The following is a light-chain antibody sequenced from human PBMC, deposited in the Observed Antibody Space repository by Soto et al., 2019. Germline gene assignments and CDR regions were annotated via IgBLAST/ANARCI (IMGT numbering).Light chain of an antibody. V-gene: IGLV2-14*01. CDR1: NSDVGNYIY. CDR3: TSYTSNTTPFV. J-gene: IGLJ1*01. Sequence: QSALAQPAPVSGSPGQSITISCTGTNSDVGNYIYVSWYQQRPGKGTKLMIYEVSNRPSGVSNRFSGSKSGNTASLTISALQAEDEADYYCTSYTSNTTPFVFGTGTKVTVL. CDR2: EVS.